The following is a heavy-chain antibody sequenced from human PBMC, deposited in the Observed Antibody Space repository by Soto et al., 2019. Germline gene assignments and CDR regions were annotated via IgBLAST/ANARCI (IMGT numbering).Heavy chain of an antibody. CDR1: GFTFSSYG. J-gene: IGHJ5*02. CDR3: ARDFRLVVAATPWFDP. Sequence: VQLVESGGGVVQPGRSLRLSCAASGFTFSSYGMHWVRQAPGKGLEWVAVIWYDGSNKYYADSVKGRFTISRDNSKNTLYLQMNSLRAEDTAVYYCARDFRLVVAATPWFDPWGQGTLVTVSS. D-gene: IGHD2-15*01. CDR2: IWYDGSNK. V-gene: IGHV3-33*01.